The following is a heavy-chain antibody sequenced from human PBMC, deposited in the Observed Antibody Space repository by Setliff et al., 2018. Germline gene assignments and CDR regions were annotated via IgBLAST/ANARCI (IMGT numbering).Heavy chain of an antibody. J-gene: IGHJ5*02. V-gene: IGHV3-23*01. CDR2: IGGGDGTT. D-gene: IGHD3-22*01. CDR1: GFAFRTYA. Sequence: GGSLRLSCAASGFAFRTYAMSLVRQAPGKGLEWVSDIGGGDGTTYYADSVKGRFTISRDNSKNTLYLQMNSLRAEDTAVYYCAKLPSGYPYNWFDPWGQGTLVTVSS. CDR3: AKLPSGYPYNWFDP.